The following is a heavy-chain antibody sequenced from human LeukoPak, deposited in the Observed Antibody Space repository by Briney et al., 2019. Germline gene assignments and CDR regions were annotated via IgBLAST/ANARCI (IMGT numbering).Heavy chain of an antibody. Sequence: PGRSLRLSCAASGFTFSSYGMHWVRQAPGKGLEWVAVIWYDGSNKYYADSVKGRFTISRDNSKNTLYLQMNSLRAEDTAVYYCVRGRLGYSGSYIFDYWGQGTLVTVSS. CDR2: IWYDGSNK. D-gene: IGHD1-26*01. V-gene: IGHV3-33*01. CDR3: VRGRLGYSGSYIFDY. CDR1: GFTFSSYG. J-gene: IGHJ4*02.